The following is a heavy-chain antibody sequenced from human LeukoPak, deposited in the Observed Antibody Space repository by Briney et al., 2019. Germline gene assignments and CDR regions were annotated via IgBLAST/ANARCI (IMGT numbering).Heavy chain of an antibody. CDR2: IYYSGNT. V-gene: IGHV4-39*07. J-gene: IGHJ3*02. Sequence: SETLSLTFTVSGGSISSSSYYWGWIRQPPGKGLEWIGSIYYSGNTYYSPSLESRVTISVDTSKNQFSLKLNSVTAADTAVYYCARDRTEWELLNDAFDIWGQGTMVTVSS. CDR3: ARDRTEWELLNDAFDI. CDR1: GGSISSSSYY. D-gene: IGHD1-26*01.